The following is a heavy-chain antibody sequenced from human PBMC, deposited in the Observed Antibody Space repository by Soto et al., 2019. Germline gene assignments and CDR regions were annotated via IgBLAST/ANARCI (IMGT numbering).Heavy chain of an antibody. Sequence: QLQLQESGPGLVKPSETLSLTCTVSGGSISSSSYYWGWIRQPPGKGLEWIGSIYPTGNTYYNPSLKSRVSISVDTSKNQFSLKLNSLTAADTAVYDCARHCPSGWLRPFDYWGQGTLVTVSS. D-gene: IGHD5-12*01. CDR2: IYPTGNT. J-gene: IGHJ4*02. V-gene: IGHV4-39*01. CDR1: GGSISSSSYY. CDR3: ARHCPSGWLRPFDY.